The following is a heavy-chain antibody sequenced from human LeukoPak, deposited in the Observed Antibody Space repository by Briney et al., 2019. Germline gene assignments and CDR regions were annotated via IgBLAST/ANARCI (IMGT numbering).Heavy chain of an antibody. CDR1: GFTFSSYD. J-gene: IGHJ2*01. Sequence: GGSLRLSCAASGFTFSSYDMSWVRQAPGKRLEWVSASGGDGGSTYADSVKGRFTISRDSSKNTLYLQMNSLRAEDTATYYCAKALNYWYFDLWGRGNLVTVSS. CDR2: SGGDGGST. CDR3: AKALNYWYFDL. V-gene: IGHV3-23*01.